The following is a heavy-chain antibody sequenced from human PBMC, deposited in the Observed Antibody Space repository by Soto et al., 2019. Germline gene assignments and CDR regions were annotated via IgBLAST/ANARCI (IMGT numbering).Heavy chain of an antibody. J-gene: IGHJ6*02. CDR1: GYTFTSYD. V-gene: IGHV1-8*01. CDR3: AREVNFYGLDV. Sequence: QVQLVQSGSEVKNPGASVKVSCKASGYTFTSYDINWVRQATGQGLEWMGWMNPNSGNTGYAQKFQGRVTMTRNTSISTAYMELSSMRAEDTAVDYWAREVNFYGLDVWGQGTTVTVSS. CDR2: MNPNSGNT.